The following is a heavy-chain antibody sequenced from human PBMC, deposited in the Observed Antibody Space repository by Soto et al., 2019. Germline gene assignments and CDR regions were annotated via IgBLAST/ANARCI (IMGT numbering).Heavy chain of an antibody. CDR1: GGSITSDY. CDR3: AKGAGWYGY. D-gene: IGHD6-19*01. Sequence: QVHLQESGPGLVKPSETLSLTCTVSGGSITSDYWSWLRQPPGKGLEWIAYIRYSGTTNYNPSLKSRATISSDTSKNQFSLMLSSVTAADTAVYYCAKGAGWYGYWGLGTLVTVSS. CDR2: IRYSGTT. V-gene: IGHV4-59*01. J-gene: IGHJ4*02.